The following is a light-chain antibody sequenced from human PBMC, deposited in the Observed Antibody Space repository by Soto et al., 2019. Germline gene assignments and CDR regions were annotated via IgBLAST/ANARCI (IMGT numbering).Light chain of an antibody. J-gene: IGKJ1*01. CDR2: DAS. CDR3: QQYNSYSWT. V-gene: IGKV1-5*01. Sequence: DIQMTQSPSTLSASVGDRVTITCRASQSISSWLAWYQQKPGKAPKLLIYDASSLESGVPSRFSGSGSGTEFPLTIRRLQPDDFATYYCQQYNSYSWTFGQGTKVDIK. CDR1: QSISSW.